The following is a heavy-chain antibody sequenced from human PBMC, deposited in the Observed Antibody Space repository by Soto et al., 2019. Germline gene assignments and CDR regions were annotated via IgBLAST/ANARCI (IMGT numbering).Heavy chain of an antibody. Sequence: GYLRLSCAASGLTFSSYAMSWVRQAPGKGLEWVSAISGSGGSTYYADSVKGRFTISRDNSKNTLYLQMNSLRAEDTAVYYCAKDPGGGWHFFDYWGQGTLVTVSS. J-gene: IGHJ4*02. V-gene: IGHV3-23*01. CDR2: ISGSGGST. D-gene: IGHD6-19*01. CDR3: AKDPGGGWHFFDY. CDR1: GLTFSSYA.